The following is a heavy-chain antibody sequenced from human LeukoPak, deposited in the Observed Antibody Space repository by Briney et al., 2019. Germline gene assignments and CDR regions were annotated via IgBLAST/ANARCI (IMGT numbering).Heavy chain of an antibody. CDR1: GFTVSSNY. CDR2: VYSGGST. Sequence: GGSLRLSCAASGFTVSSNYMSWVRQAPGKGLEWVSVVYSGGSTYYADSVKGRFTISRDDSKNTLYLQMNSLRAEDTAVYYCARDRLLNYYFDYWGQGTLVTVSS. J-gene: IGHJ4*02. V-gene: IGHV3-66*02. CDR3: ARDRLLNYYFDY.